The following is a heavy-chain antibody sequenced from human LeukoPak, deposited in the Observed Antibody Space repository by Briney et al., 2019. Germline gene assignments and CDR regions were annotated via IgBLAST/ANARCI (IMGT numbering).Heavy chain of an antibody. V-gene: IGHV3-15*01. CDR3: TTDLPRYYYDSSGYYSYFGY. D-gene: IGHD3-22*01. Sequence: PGGSLRLSCTASGFTFGDYAMSWFRQAPGKGLEWVGRIKSKTDGGTTDYAAPVKGRFTISRDDSKNTLYLQMNSLKTEDTAVYYCTTDLPRYYYDSSGYYSYFGYWGQGTLVTVSS. CDR1: GFTFGDYA. J-gene: IGHJ4*02. CDR2: IKSKTDGGTT.